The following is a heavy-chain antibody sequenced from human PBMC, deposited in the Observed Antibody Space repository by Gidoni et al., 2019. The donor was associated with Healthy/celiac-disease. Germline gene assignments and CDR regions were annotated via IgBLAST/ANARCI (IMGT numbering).Heavy chain of an antibody. Sequence: QVQLQESGPGLVKPSQTLSLTCTVSGGSTSSGDYYWSLIRQPPGKGLEWIGYIYYSGSTYYNPSLKSRVTISVDTSKNQFSLKLSSVTAADTAVYYCARGGGLRGWFDPWGQGTLVTVSS. CDR1: GGSTSSGDYY. CDR2: IYYSGST. J-gene: IGHJ5*02. CDR3: ARGGGLRGWFDP. V-gene: IGHV4-30-4*01. D-gene: IGHD4-17*01.